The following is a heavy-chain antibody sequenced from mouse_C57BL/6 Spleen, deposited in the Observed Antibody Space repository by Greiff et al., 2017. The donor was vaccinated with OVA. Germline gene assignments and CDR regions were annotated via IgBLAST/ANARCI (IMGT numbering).Heavy chain of an antibody. CDR3: TTKDYGNYVGYYFDY. CDR2: IDPENGDT. D-gene: IGHD2-1*01. J-gene: IGHJ2*01. Sequence: VQLQQSGAELVRPGASVKLSCTASGFNIKDDYMHWVKQRPEQGLEWIGWIDPENGDTEYASKFQGKATITADTSSNTAYLQLSSLTSEDTAVYYCTTKDYGNYVGYYFDYWGQGTTLTVSS. V-gene: IGHV14-4*01. CDR1: GFNIKDDY.